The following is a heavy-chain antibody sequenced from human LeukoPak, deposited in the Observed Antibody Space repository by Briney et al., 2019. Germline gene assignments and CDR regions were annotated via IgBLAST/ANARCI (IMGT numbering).Heavy chain of an antibody. J-gene: IGHJ4*02. D-gene: IGHD5-18*01. CDR1: GGSISSSY. V-gene: IGHV4-4*07. CDR2: IYTSGTT. Sequence: SETLSLTCTVSGGSISSSYWSWIRQPAGKGLEWIGRIYTSGTTSYNPSLKSRVTISVDTSKNQFSLRLSSVTAADTAVYYCARHDTSMAYAYWGQGTLVTVSS. CDR3: ARHDTSMAYAY.